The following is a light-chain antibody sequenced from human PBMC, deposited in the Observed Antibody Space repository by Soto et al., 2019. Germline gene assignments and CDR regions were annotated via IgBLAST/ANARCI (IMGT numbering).Light chain of an antibody. CDR3: LQDHEYLT. V-gene: IGKV1-6*01. J-gene: IGKJ4*01. CDR2: GAS. CDR1: QDVSND. Sequence: AIRMTQSPSSLSASVGYRVTITCRASQDVSNDLGWYQQKPGKAPILLIYGASTLQSGVPSRFSGSGSGTDFTLTISSLQPEDSATYYCLQDHEYLTFGGGTKVDI.